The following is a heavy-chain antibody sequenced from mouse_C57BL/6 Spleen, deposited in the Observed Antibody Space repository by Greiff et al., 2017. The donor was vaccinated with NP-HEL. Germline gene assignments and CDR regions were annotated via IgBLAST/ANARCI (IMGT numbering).Heavy chain of an antibody. J-gene: IGHJ1*03. CDR1: GYTFTSYW. Sequence: VQLQQPGAELVMPGASVKLSCKASGYTFTSYWMHWVKQRPGQGLEWIGEIDPSDSYTNYNQKFKGKSTLTVDKSSSTAYMQLSSLTSEDSAVYYGAGGNHGYFDVWGTGTTVTVAS. V-gene: IGHV1-69*01. CDR2: IDPSDSYT. CDR3: AGGNHGYFDV. D-gene: IGHD2-1*01.